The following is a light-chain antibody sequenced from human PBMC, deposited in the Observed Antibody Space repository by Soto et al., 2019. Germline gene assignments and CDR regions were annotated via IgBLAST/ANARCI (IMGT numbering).Light chain of an antibody. J-gene: IGKJ3*01. V-gene: IGKV3-15*01. CDR3: QQYDNRPPFT. Sequence: EVAMTQSPATLSVSPGERAILSCRTSQGVSSNLAWYQQKPGLPPRLLIYGASTRATGIPARFSGSGSGTEFTLTISSLQSEDFAVYYCQQYDNRPPFTFGPGTKVAIK. CDR2: GAS. CDR1: QGVSSN.